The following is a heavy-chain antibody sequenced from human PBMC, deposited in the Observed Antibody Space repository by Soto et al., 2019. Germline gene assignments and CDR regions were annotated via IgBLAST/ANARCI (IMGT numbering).Heavy chain of an antibody. CDR2: VYYSENT. CDR1: GPSISSSTYY. V-gene: IGHV4-39*07. CDR3: ARENGTSANFDY. J-gene: IGHJ4*01. Sequence: SATLSLTCTVSGPSISSSTYYWGWIRQPPGKGLEWIGSVYYSENTYYNPSLKSRVTISVDTSKNQLSLKLSSVTAADTAVYDCARENGTSANFDYWGQGTLVTVPS.